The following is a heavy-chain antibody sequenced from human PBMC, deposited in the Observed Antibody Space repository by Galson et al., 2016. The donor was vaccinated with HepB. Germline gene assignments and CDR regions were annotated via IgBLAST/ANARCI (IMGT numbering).Heavy chain of an antibody. CDR1: GFTLSSYN. Sequence: SLRLSCAASGFTLSSYNINWVRQAPGKGLEWVSSISSSSSYIYYADSVKGRFTISRDNAKNSLYLQMNSLRAEDTAVYYCASGEVDYDSRFDYWGQGTLVTVSS. CDR2: ISSSSSYI. D-gene: IGHD3-22*01. J-gene: IGHJ4*02. CDR3: ASGEVDYDSRFDY. V-gene: IGHV3-21*01.